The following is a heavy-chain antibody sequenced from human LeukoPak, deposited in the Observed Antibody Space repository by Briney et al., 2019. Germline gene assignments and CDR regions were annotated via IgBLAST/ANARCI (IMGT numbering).Heavy chain of an antibody. CDR3: AKDPLLPDRTTHCCGGDCYPDY. CDR2: ISYDGSNK. Sequence: GGSLRLSCAASGFTFSNYGMHWVRQAPGKGLEWVAVISYDGSNKYYADSVKGRFTISRDNSKNTLYLQMNSLRAEDTAVYYCAKDPLLPDRTTHCCGGDCYPDYWGQGTLVTVSS. D-gene: IGHD2-21*02. V-gene: IGHV3-30*18. CDR1: GFTFSNYG. J-gene: IGHJ4*02.